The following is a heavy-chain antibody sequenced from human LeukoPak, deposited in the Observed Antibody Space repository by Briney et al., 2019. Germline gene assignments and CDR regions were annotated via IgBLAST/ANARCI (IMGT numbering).Heavy chain of an antibody. J-gene: IGHJ4*02. Sequence: AGGSLRLSCAASGFTFSSYGMHWVRQAPGKGLEWVAVIWYDGSNKYYADSVKGRFTISRDNSKNTLYLQMNSLRAEDTAVYYCARVSSVTTVTTWGYFDYWGQGTLVTVSS. D-gene: IGHD4-17*01. CDR1: GFTFSSYG. CDR2: IWYDGSNK. V-gene: IGHV3-33*01. CDR3: ARVSSVTTVTTWGYFDY.